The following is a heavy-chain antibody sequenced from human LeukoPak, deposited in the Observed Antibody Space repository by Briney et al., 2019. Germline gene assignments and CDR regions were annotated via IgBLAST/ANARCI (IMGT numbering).Heavy chain of an antibody. CDR1: VFTFSTYW. CDR3: ARSTTVSVGYCSSVTCQADY. CDR2: IKQDGSEK. V-gene: IGHV3-7*01. Sequence: GGSLRLSCAASVFTFSTYWMSWVRQAPGKGREGVANIKQDGSEKNYVDSVKGRFTVPRDNAKNSVYLQMNNLRAEDTDVYYCARSTTVSVGYCSSVTCQADYWGQGTLVTVSS. J-gene: IGHJ4*02. D-gene: IGHD2-2*01.